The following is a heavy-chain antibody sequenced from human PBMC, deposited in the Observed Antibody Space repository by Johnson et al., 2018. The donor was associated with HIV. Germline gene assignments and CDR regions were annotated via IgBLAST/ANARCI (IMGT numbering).Heavy chain of an antibody. CDR1: GFSFSSYW. CDR3: ARAIAAAGTVGVDAFDI. Sequence: VQLVESGGGLAQPGGSLRLSCAASGFSFSSYWMTWVRQAPGKGLEWVANINQDGGEEYDVDSVKGRFTISRDNAKNSLYLQMNSLRAEDTAVYYCARAIAAAGTVGVDAFDIWGQGTMVTVSS. D-gene: IGHD6-13*01. V-gene: IGHV3-7*02. CDR2: INQDGGEE. J-gene: IGHJ3*02.